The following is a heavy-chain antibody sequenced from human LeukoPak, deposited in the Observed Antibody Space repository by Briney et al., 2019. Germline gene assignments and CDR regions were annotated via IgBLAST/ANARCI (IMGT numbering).Heavy chain of an antibody. D-gene: IGHD6-19*01. V-gene: IGHV4-4*02. Sequence: SGTLSLTCAVSGDSSSNTNWWSWVRQPPGRGLEWIGEIFHNGSTNSNPSLKSRVTISLDESKNHFSLRLTSVTAADTAVYYCARGSSSSGWYWYFDLWGRGTLVTVSS. CDR3: ARGSSSSGWYWYFDL. J-gene: IGHJ2*01. CDR2: IFHNGST. CDR1: GDSSSNTNW.